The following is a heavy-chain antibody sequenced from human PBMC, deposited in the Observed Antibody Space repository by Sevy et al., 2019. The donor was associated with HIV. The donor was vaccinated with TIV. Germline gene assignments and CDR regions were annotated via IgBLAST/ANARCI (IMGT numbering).Heavy chain of an antibody. CDR1: GFSFSEYG. Sequence: GGSLRLSCAASGFSFSEYGMHWVRQAPGKGLEWVAVISHDGINNKYNPDSVKGRFTISRDNSKNTLYLQMNSLRAEDTAIYYCARDRGEILSSAFNYWGQGTLVTVSS. J-gene: IGHJ4*02. CDR2: ISHDGINNK. CDR3: ARDRGEILSSAFNY. V-gene: IGHV3-30*04. D-gene: IGHD3-10*01.